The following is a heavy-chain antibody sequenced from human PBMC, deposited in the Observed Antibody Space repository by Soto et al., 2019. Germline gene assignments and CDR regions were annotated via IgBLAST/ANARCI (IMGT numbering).Heavy chain of an antibody. Sequence: QVHLVQSGAEVKKPWASVKVSCMASGYNFIAQNIHWVRQAPGLGLEWMGKMKPNSGGSDYAQEFQGKVTVTRDTSISTVYMELTTLKSDDTAVYYCARERHLNSPSDAFDLCGQGTMVIVSS. CDR1: GYNFIAQN. J-gene: IGHJ3*01. CDR2: MKPNSGGS. D-gene: IGHD1-7*01. V-gene: IGHV1-2*02. CDR3: ARERHLNSPSDAFDL.